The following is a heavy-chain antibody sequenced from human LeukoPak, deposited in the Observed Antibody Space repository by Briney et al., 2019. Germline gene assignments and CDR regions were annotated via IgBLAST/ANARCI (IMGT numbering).Heavy chain of an antibody. CDR2: IYTSGST. J-gene: IGHJ4*02. Sequence: SETLSLTCTVSGGSISSYYWSWIRQPAGKGLEWIGRIYTSGSTNYNPSLKSRVTMSVDTSKNQFSLKLSSVTAADTAVYYCARDRYCSSTSCYSAFDYWGQGTLVTVS. CDR1: GGSISSYY. CDR3: ARDRYCSSTSCYSAFDY. V-gene: IGHV4-4*07. D-gene: IGHD2-2*01.